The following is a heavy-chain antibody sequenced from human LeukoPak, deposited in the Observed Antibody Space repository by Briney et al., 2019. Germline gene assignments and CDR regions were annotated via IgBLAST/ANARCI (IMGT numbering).Heavy chain of an antibody. D-gene: IGHD6-13*01. J-gene: IGHJ2*01. CDR3: AKDIGTGGTGWYFDL. CDR2: ISWNSVSI. Sequence: PGGSLRLSCAASGFTLDDYVMHWVRQAPGKGLEWVSGISWNSVSIGYADSVKGRFTISRDNAKNSPYLQMNSLRAEDTALYYCAKDIGTGGTGWYFDLWGRGTLVTVSS. CDR1: GFTLDDYV. V-gene: IGHV3-9*01.